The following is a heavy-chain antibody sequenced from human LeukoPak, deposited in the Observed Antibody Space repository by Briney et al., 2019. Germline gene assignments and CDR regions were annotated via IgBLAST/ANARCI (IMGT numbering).Heavy chain of an antibody. CDR1: GFTFSSYS. D-gene: IGHD2-15*01. J-gene: IGHJ6*03. CDR2: ISSSSNYI. CDR3: ARSKPWGYCSGGSCYPTYYYYYYMDV. Sequence: GGSLRLSCAASGFTFSSYSMNWVRQAPGRGLEWVSSISSSSNYIYYVDSVKGRFTISRDNAKNSLFLQMNSLRAEDTAVYFCARSKPWGYCSGGSCYPTYYYYYYMDVWGKGTTATVSS. V-gene: IGHV3-21*01.